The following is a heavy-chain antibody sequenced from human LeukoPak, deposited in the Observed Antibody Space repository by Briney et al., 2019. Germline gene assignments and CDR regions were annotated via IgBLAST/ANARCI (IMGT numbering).Heavy chain of an antibody. CDR1: GGTFSSYG. Sequence: SCKASGGTFSSYGMHWVRQAPGKGLEWVAVISYDGSNKYYADSVKGRSTISRDNSKNTLYLQMNSLRAEDTAVYYCARDGGPGIAVRPTPFDFWGQGTLVTVSS. J-gene: IGHJ4*02. D-gene: IGHD6-19*01. V-gene: IGHV3-30*03. CDR3: ARDGGPGIAVRPTPFDF. CDR2: ISYDGSNK.